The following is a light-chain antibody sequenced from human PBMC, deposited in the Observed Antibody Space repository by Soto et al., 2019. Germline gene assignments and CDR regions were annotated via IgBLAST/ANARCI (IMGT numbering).Light chain of an antibody. Sequence: DIQMTQSPSSLSASVGDRVTITCRASQSISNYLNWYQQKPGKAPQLLIFAASSLQGGVPSRFSGSGSGTDFTLTISGLQPEDIATYYCQQSFTTSWTFGQGTKVEIK. CDR2: AAS. V-gene: IGKV1-39*01. J-gene: IGKJ1*01. CDR1: QSISNY. CDR3: QQSFTTSWT.